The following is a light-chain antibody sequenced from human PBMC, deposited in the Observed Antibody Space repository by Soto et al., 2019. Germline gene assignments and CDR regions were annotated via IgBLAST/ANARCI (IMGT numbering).Light chain of an antibody. V-gene: IGKV1-6*01. CDR2: AVY. CDR3: LQDYSYPYT. Sequence: AIQMTQSPSSLSASVGDRVTITCRASQGIRNDLGWYQQQPGEAPKLLIYAVYTLHNGDPSRFSGSGAGTDFTLTISRLQPEDFATYYCLQDYSYPYTFGKGTKLEIK. CDR1: QGIRND. J-gene: IGKJ2*01.